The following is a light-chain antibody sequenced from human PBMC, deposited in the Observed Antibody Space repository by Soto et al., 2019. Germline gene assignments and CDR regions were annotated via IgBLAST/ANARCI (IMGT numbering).Light chain of an antibody. J-gene: IGLJ1*01. V-gene: IGLV2-14*03. CDR1: SSDVGGYNY. Sequence: QSVLTQPASVSGSPGQSITISCTGTSSDVGGYNYVSWYQHHPGKAPKLMIYDVSNRPSGVSNRFSGSKSGNTASLTVSGLQAEDEADYYCSSYAGNNNRVFGTGTKVTVL. CDR3: SSYAGNNNRV. CDR2: DVS.